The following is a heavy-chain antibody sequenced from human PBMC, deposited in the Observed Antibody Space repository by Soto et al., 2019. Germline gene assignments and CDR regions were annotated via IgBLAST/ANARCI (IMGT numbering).Heavy chain of an antibody. D-gene: IGHD2-21*01. CDR1: GLSFSNTW. J-gene: IGHJ4*02. V-gene: IGHV3-33*08. CDR2: IWYDGSVK. Sequence: PGGSLRLSCPDTGLSFSNTWMHWVRQAPGKGLEWVAGIWYDGSVKTYADSVKGRFSISRDNSQNTVYLQMNTLRAGDTAVYYCARADCGGQCPCDYWGQGTLVTV. CDR3: ARADCGGQCPCDY.